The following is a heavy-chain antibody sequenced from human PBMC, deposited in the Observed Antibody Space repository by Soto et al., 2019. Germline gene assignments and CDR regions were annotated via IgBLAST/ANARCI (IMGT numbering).Heavy chain of an antibody. V-gene: IGHV3-72*01. D-gene: IGHD1-20*01. CDR1: GLTFSDHY. CDR3: VSLWSVTGSRDY. Sequence: EVQLVESGGGLVQPGGSLRLSCAVSGLTFSDHYMGWVRQAPGKGLDLVGRIRDRVHSYSTEYAASVKGRFTISRDDSRNSLYLQMNSLKMEDTAVFYCVSLWSVTGSRDYWGRGTLVTVSS. CDR2: IRDRVHSYST. J-gene: IGHJ4*02.